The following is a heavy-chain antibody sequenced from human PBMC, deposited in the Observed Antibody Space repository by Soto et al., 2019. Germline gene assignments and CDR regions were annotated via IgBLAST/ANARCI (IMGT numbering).Heavy chain of an antibody. J-gene: IGHJ4*02. CDR2: IYYSGST. CDR1: GGSISSGGYY. V-gene: IGHV4-31*03. CDR3: AREGGIVGGTAADY. Sequence: QVQLQESGPGLVKPSQTLSLTCTVSGGSISSGGYYWSWIRQHPGKGLEWIGYIYYSGSTYYNPSLXXXVXXSVDTSKNQFSLKLSSVTAADTAVYYCAREGGIVGGTAADYWGQGTLVTVSS. D-gene: IGHD1-26*01.